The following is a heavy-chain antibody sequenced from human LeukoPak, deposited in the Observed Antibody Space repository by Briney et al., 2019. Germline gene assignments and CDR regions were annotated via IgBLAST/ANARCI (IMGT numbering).Heavy chain of an antibody. CDR1: GFPFIEYS. V-gene: IGHV3-48*01. CDR2: IGIDSGNT. J-gene: IGHJ4*02. CDR3: ARDHNYAFDN. D-gene: IGHD1-1*01. Sequence: GGSLRLSYTASGFPFIEYSMNWVRQVPGKGLEWISYIGIDSGNTKYADSVRGRFTISADKAKNSLYLQMNSLRVEDTAVYYCARDHNYAFDNWGQGTLVSVAS.